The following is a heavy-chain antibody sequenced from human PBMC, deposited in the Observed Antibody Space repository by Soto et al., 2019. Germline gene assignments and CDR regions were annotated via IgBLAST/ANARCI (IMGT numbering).Heavy chain of an antibody. CDR1: GYTFTSYG. V-gene: IGHV1-18*01. CDR2: ISAYNGNT. D-gene: IGHD2-2*01. J-gene: IGHJ6*02. Sequence: ASVKVSCKASGYTFTSYGISWVRQAPGQGLEWMGWISAYNGNTNYAQKLQGRVTMTTDTSTSTAYMGLRSLRSDDTAVYYCARDCSSTSCSSAYYYYGMDVWGQGTTVTVSS. CDR3: ARDCSSTSCSSAYYYYGMDV.